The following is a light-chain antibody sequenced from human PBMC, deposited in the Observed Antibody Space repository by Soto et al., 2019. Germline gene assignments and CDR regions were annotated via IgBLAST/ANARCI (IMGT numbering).Light chain of an antibody. CDR1: QSVSSY. Sequence: EIVLTQSPATLSLSPGERATLSCRASQSVSSYLAWYQQKPGQAPRLLIYDASNRATGIPARFIGSGSGTDFTLTISSLETEDFAVYYCQQRSNWPPRFTFGPGTKVDIK. CDR3: QQRSNWPPRFT. J-gene: IGKJ3*01. CDR2: DAS. V-gene: IGKV3-11*01.